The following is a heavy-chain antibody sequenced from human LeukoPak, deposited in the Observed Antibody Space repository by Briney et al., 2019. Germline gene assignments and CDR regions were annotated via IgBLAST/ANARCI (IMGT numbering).Heavy chain of an antibody. CDR1: GFTFSDYY. Sequence: GRSLRLSCAASGFTFSDYYMSWIRQAPGKGLEWVSYISSSGSTIYYADSVKGRFTISRDNAKNSLYLQMNSLRAEDTAVYYCAGSSGYNWITKYYFDYWGQGTLVTVSS. CDR3: AGSSGYNWITKYYFDY. D-gene: IGHD1-20*01. CDR2: ISSSGSTI. V-gene: IGHV3-11*04. J-gene: IGHJ4*02.